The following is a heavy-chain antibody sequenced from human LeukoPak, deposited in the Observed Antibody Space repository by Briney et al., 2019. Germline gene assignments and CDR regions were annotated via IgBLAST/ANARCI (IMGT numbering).Heavy chain of an antibody. Sequence: SETLSLTCTVSGGSISSGSYYWSWIRQPAGKGLEWIGRIYTSGSTNYNPSLKSRVTISVDTSKNQFSLKLSSVTAADTAVYYCARVGYGSFTYWYFDYWGQGTLVTVSS. V-gene: IGHV4-61*02. CDR2: IYTSGST. CDR3: ARVGYGSFTYWYFDY. D-gene: IGHD6-13*01. CDR1: GGSISSGSYY. J-gene: IGHJ4*02.